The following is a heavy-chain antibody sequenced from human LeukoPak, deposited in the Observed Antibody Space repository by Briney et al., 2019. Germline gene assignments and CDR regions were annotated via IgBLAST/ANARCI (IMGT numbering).Heavy chain of an antibody. D-gene: IGHD2-2*02. CDR1: GFTFSSYG. CDR2: ISYDGSNK. CDR3: AKSTIVVVPAAIPILFDY. J-gene: IGHJ4*02. Sequence: PGGSLRLSCAASGFTFSSYGMHWVRQAPGKGLEWVAVISYDGSNKYYADSVKGRFTISRDNSKNTLYLQMNSLRAEDTAVYYCAKSTIVVVPAAIPILFDYWGQGTLVTVSS. V-gene: IGHV3-30*18.